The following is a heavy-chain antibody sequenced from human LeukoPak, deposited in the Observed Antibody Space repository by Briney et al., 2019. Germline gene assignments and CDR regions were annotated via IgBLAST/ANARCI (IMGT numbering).Heavy chain of an antibody. Sequence: GGSLRLSCAPSGFPFTSYAMSGVRQPQGRGREWVSAISGSGGSTYYADSVKGRFTISRDNSKNTLYLQMNSLRAEDTAVYYCAKVVGLVFDYWGQGTLVTVSS. D-gene: IGHD2-2*01. CDR3: AKVVGLVFDY. CDR2: ISGSGGST. J-gene: IGHJ4*02. V-gene: IGHV3-23*01. CDR1: GFPFTSYA.